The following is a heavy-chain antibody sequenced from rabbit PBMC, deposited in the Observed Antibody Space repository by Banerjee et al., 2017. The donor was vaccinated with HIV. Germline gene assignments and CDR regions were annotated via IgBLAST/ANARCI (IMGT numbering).Heavy chain of an antibody. D-gene: IGHD6-1*01. CDR3: ARVTDYSGYGYEL. Sequence: QSLEESGGDLVKPGASLTLTCKASGFTLSNYWICWVRQAPGKGLEWIACINTSSGNTVYASWAKGRFTISRTSSTTVTLQMTSLTGADTATYFCARVTDYSGYGYELWGPGTLVTVS. V-gene: IGHV1S40*01. J-gene: IGHJ4*01. CDR2: INTSSGNT. CDR1: GFTLSNYW.